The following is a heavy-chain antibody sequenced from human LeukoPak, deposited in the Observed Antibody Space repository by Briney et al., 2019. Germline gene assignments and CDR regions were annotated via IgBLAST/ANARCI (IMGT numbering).Heavy chain of an antibody. D-gene: IGHD6-13*01. V-gene: IGHV7-4-1*02. CDR1: GYTFTSYA. Sequence: ASVKVSCKASGYTFTSYAMNWVRQAPGQGLERMGWINTNTGNPTYAQGFTGRFVFSLDTSVSTAYLQISSLKAEDTAVYYCARVGSSSWYGVLEYWGQGTLVTVSS. CDR2: INTNTGNP. J-gene: IGHJ4*02. CDR3: ARVGSSSWYGVLEY.